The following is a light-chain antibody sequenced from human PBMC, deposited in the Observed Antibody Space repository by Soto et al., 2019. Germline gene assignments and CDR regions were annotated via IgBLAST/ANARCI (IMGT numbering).Light chain of an antibody. CDR3: QQYGTSPT. CDR2: GAS. CDR1: QSVISSH. V-gene: IGKV3-20*01. Sequence: ETVLTQSPGTLSLSPGERATLSCRASQSVISSHLAWYQQKPGQAPRLLIYGASSGATGIPDRFSGSGSGTDFTLTISRLEPEDVAVYYCQQYGTSPTFGQGTKLEIK. J-gene: IGKJ2*01.